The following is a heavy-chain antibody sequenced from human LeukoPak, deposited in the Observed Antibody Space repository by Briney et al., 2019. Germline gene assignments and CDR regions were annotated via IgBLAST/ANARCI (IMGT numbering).Heavy chain of an antibody. J-gene: IGHJ5*02. V-gene: IGHV4-34*01. CDR2: INHSGST. D-gene: IGHD5-18*01. CDR3: ARLVDTAMVTRWFDP. Sequence: SETLSLTCAVYGGSFSGYYWSWIRQPPGKGLEWIGEINHSGSTNYNPSLKSRVTISVDTSKNQFSLKLSSVTAADTAVYYCARLVDTAMVTRWFDPWGQGTLVTVSS. CDR1: GGSFSGYY.